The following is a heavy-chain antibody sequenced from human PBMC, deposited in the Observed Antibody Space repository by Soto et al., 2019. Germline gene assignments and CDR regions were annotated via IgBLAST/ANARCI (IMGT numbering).Heavy chain of an antibody. CDR1: GGTFSSYA. CDR3: ARETRDSSRGRFDP. CDR2: IIPIFGTA. Sequence: GASVKVSCKASGGTFSSYAISWVRQAPGQGLEWMGGIIPIFGTANYAQKFQGRVTITADESTSTAYMELSSLRSEDTAVYYCARETRDSSRGRFDPWGQGTLVTVSS. D-gene: IGHD6-13*01. V-gene: IGHV1-69*13. J-gene: IGHJ5*02.